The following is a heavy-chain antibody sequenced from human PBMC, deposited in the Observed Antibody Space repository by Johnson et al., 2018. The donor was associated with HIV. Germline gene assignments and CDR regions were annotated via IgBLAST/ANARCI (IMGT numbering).Heavy chain of an antibody. V-gene: IGHV3-30*03. CDR2: ISYDGSNK. J-gene: IGHJ3*02. CDR1: GFTFDDYD. CDR3: ARDRGLDAFDI. Sequence: QVQLVESGGGVVRPGGSLRLSCAGSGFTFDDYDLSWVRQAPGKGLEWMAIISYDGSNKNYADSVKGRFTISRDNSKNTLYLQLNNLRAEDTAVYYCARDRGLDAFDIWGQGTMVTVSS. D-gene: IGHD3-10*01.